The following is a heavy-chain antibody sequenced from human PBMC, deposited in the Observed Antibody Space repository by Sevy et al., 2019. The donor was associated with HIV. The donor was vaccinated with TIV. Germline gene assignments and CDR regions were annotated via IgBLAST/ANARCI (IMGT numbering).Heavy chain of an antibody. D-gene: IGHD3-10*01. CDR1: GDSVSSGGYY. Sequence: SETLSLTCSVSGDSVSSGGYYWSWIRQPPGKGLEWIGYHFYSRSTTYNPSLKSRVTISVDTSKNQFSLKLTSVTAADTAVYFCAGAAPAYFYAMDVWGQGTTVTVS. CDR3: AGAAPAYFYAMDV. J-gene: IGHJ6*02. CDR2: HFYSRST. V-gene: IGHV4-61*08.